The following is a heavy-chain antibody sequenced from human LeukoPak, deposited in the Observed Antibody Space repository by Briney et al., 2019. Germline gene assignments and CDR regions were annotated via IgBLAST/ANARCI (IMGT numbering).Heavy chain of an antibody. D-gene: IGHD1-7*01. Sequence: PGGSLRLSCAASGFTFSNAWMSWVRQAPGKGLEWVGRIKSKTDGGTSDYAAPVKGRFTISRDDSKNTLYLQMNSLRAEDTAVYYCARAHNWKYGSFDFWGQGTLVTVSS. CDR3: ARAHNWKYGSFDF. CDR1: GFTFSNAW. CDR2: IKSKTDGGTS. J-gene: IGHJ4*02. V-gene: IGHV3-15*01.